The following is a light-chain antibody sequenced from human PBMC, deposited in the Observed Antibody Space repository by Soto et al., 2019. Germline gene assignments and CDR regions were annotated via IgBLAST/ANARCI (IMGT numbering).Light chain of an antibody. CDR2: GDN. CDR3: SSYTTSSSYV. CDR1: SSNIGAEYD. V-gene: IGLV1-40*01. Sequence: QSVLTQPPSVSGAPGQRVAISCTGSSSNIGAEYDVHWYQQLPGTAPNRLIYGDNNRPSGVPDRFSGSKSGNTASLTISGLQAEDEADYYCSSYTTSSSYVFGTGTKVTVL. J-gene: IGLJ1*01.